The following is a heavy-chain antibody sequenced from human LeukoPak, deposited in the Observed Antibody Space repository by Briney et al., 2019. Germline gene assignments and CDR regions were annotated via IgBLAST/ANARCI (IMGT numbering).Heavy chain of an antibody. CDR3: AVGSYYFDY. CDR1: GFTFSTYA. Sequence: GGSLRLSCAASGFTFSTYAMNWVRQAPGKGLEWVSGISGSSASTYYADSVKGRFTISRDNSKNTLYVQMNSLRAEDTAVYYCAVGSYYFDYWGQGTLVTVSS. J-gene: IGHJ4*02. D-gene: IGHD3-10*01. CDR2: ISGSSAST. V-gene: IGHV3-23*01.